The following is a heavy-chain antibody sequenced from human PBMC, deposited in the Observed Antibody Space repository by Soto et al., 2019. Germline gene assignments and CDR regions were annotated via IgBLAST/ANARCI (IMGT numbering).Heavy chain of an antibody. CDR3: ARGDIVVVVAATLADAFDI. V-gene: IGHV4-34*01. CDR2: INHSGST. J-gene: IGHJ3*02. Sequence: SETLSLTCAVYGGSFSGYYWSCIRQPPGKGLEWIVEINHSGSTNYNPSLKSRVTISVDTSKNQFSLKLSSVTAADTAVYYCARGDIVVVVAATLADAFDIWGQGTMVTLSS. CDR1: GGSFSGYY. D-gene: IGHD2-15*01.